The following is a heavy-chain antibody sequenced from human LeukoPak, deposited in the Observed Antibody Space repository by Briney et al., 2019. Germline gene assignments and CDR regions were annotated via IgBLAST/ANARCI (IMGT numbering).Heavy chain of an antibody. D-gene: IGHD3-10*01. CDR1: GGSFSGYY. CDR2: INHSGST. J-gene: IGHJ4*02. V-gene: IGHV4-34*01. CDR3: ARALRYYCGSGSSDC. Sequence: SETLSLTCAVYGGSFSGYYWSWIRQPPGKGLEWIGEINHSGSTNYNPSLKSRVTISVDTSKNQFSLKLSSVTAADTAVYYCARALRYYCGSGSSDCWGQGTLVTVSS.